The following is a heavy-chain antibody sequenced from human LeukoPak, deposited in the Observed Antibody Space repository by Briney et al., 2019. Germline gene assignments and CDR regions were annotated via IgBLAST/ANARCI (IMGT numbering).Heavy chain of an antibody. CDR3: AKGPSYTSGPYDY. V-gene: IGHV3-43*02. CDR1: GFTFDDYA. CDR2: ISGDGGST. Sequence: GGSLRLSCEASGFTFDDYAMHWVRQAPGKGLEWVSLISGDGGSTYYADSVKGRFTISRDNSKDSLYLQMNSLRTEDTALYYCAKGPSYTSGPYDYWGQGTLVTVSS. J-gene: IGHJ4*02. D-gene: IGHD6-19*01.